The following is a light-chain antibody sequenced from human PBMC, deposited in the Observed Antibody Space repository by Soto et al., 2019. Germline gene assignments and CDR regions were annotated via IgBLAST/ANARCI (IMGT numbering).Light chain of an antibody. J-gene: IGKJ4*01. V-gene: IGKV3D-15*01. Sequence: EVVMTQSPATLSVSPGERATLSCRTSQSVYNNLAWYLQKPGQAPRLLISGASTRATGIPARFSGSGSGTEFTLTITSLQSADFAVYYCQQYNSWPLTFGGGTKVEIK. CDR2: GAS. CDR3: QQYNSWPLT. CDR1: QSVYNN.